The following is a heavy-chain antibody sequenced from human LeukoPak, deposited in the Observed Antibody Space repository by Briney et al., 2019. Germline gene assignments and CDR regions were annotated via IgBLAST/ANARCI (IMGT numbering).Heavy chain of an antibody. CDR3: ARVGVVPAAIPDGFDI. CDR2: IYSGGST. J-gene: IGHJ3*02. Sequence: PGGSLRLSCAASGFTVNSNYMSWVRQAPGKGLEWVSVIYSGGSTYYADSVKGRFTISRDNSKNTLYLQMNSLTAEDTAVYYCARVGVVPAAIPDGFDIWGQGTMVTVSS. D-gene: IGHD2-2*01. CDR1: GFTVNSNY. V-gene: IGHV3-53*01.